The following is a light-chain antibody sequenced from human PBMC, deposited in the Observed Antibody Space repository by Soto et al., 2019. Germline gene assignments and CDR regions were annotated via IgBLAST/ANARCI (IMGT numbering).Light chain of an antibody. CDR1: SGSIASNY. J-gene: IGLJ2*01. Sequence: NFMLTQPHSVSESPGETVTISCTRSSGSIASNYVQWYQQRPGSSPTTVIYEDNQRPSGVPDRFSGSIDSSSNSASLTISGLKTEDEADYYCQSYDSYNQVFGGGTKLTVL. CDR2: EDN. V-gene: IGLV6-57*01. CDR3: QSYDSYNQV.